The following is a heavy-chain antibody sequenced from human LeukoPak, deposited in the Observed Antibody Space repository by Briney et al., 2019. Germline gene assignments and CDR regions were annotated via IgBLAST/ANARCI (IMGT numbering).Heavy chain of an antibody. CDR2: ISSSGVYT. CDR1: GFTFSDYY. V-gene: IGHV3-11*06. Sequence: GGSLRLSCAASGFTFSDYYISWIRQAPGKGLEWISYISSSGVYTNYADSVKGRFTISRDNPKNSLYLQMNSLRAEDTAVYYCTRSATSSSFHWFDPWGQGTLATVSS. J-gene: IGHJ5*02. D-gene: IGHD6-6*01. CDR3: TRSATSSSFHWFDP.